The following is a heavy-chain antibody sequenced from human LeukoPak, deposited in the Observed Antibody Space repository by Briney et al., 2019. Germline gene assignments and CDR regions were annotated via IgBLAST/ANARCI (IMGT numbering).Heavy chain of an antibody. D-gene: IGHD3-10*01. CDR3: ARDVLLWFGGGNYFDY. J-gene: IGHJ4*02. CDR2: ISAYNGNT. Sequence: ASVKVSCKASGYTFTSYGISWVRQAPGQGLEGMGWISAYNGNTNYAQKLQGRVTMTTDTSTSTAYMELRSLRSDDTAVYYCARDVLLWFGGGNYFDYWGQGTLVTVSS. V-gene: IGHV1-18*01. CDR1: GYTFTSYG.